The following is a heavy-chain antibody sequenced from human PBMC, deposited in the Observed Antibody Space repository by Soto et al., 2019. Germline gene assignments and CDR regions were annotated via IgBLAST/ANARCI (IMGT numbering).Heavy chain of an antibody. Sequence: QFQLVQSGAEVKKPGASVKVSCKASGYTFTIYGISWVRQAPGQGLEWMGWISAYNGNTNYAQKLQGRVTMTTDTSTSTAYMELRSLRSDNTAVYYCARDRYEPVVGAYYYWGQGTLVTVSS. D-gene: IGHD1-26*01. CDR3: ARDRYEPVVGAYYY. CDR1: GYTFTIYG. CDR2: ISAYNGNT. J-gene: IGHJ4*02. V-gene: IGHV1-18*01.